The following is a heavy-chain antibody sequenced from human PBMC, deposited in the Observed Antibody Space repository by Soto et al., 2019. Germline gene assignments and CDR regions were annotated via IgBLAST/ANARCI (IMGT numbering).Heavy chain of an antibody. CDR1: GGTFSSYA. CDR2: IIPIFGTA. Sequence: ASVKVSCKASGGTFSSYAISWVRQAPGQGLEWMGGIIPIFGTANYAQKFQGRVTITADESTSTAYMELSSLRSEDTAVYYCARCPTRYCSGGSCYSEAFDIWGQGTMVTVSS. D-gene: IGHD2-15*01. V-gene: IGHV1-69*13. J-gene: IGHJ3*02. CDR3: ARCPTRYCSGGSCYSEAFDI.